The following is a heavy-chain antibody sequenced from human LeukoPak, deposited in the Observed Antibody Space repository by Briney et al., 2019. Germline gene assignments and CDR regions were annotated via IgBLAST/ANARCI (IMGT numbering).Heavy chain of an antibody. Sequence: SETLSLSSTVSGGSISSYYVSWIRQPPGKGLEWIGYIYYSGSTNYNPSLKSRVTISVDTSKNQFSLKLSSVTAADTAVYYCARQFNWLYPLGGGRLVSVSS. CDR2: IYYSGST. CDR1: GGSISSYY. CDR3: ARQFNWLYP. V-gene: IGHV4-59*08. J-gene: IGHJ5*02.